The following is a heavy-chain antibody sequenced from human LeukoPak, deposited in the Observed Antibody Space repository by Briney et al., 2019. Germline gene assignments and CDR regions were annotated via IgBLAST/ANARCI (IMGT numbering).Heavy chain of an antibody. Sequence: SETLSLTCTVSGGSISSYYWGWIRQPPGKGLEWIGSIYYSGSTYYNPSLKSRVTISVDTSKNQFSLKLSSVTAADTAVYYCARVQTTVTSYNWFDPWGQGTLVTVSS. CDR2: IYYSGST. CDR1: GGSISSYY. V-gene: IGHV4-39*01. D-gene: IGHD4-4*01. J-gene: IGHJ5*02. CDR3: ARVQTTVTSYNWFDP.